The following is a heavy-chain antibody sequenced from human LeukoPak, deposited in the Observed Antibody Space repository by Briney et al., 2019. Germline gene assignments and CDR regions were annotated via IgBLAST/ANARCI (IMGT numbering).Heavy chain of an antibody. D-gene: IGHD3-10*01. J-gene: IGHJ4*02. Sequence: SETLSLTCTVSGGSISSGSYYWSWIRQPAGKGLEWIGRIYTSGSTNYNPSLKSRVTVSVDTSKNQFSLKLSSVTAADTAVYYCAALGEAGILWHDYWGQGTLVTVSS. V-gene: IGHV4-61*02. CDR3: AALGEAGILWHDY. CDR1: GGSISSGSYY. CDR2: IYTSGST.